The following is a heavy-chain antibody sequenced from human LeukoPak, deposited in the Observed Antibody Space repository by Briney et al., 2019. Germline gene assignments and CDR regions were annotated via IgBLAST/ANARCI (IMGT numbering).Heavy chain of an antibody. D-gene: IGHD3-16*01. Sequence: ASVKVSCKASGYTFTSYGISWVRQAPGQGLEWMGWISAYNGNTNYAQKLEGRVTMTTDTSTSTAYMELRSLRSDDTAVYYCARQREMWGDFDYWGQGTLVTVSS. CDR3: ARQREMWGDFDY. J-gene: IGHJ4*02. CDR2: ISAYNGNT. V-gene: IGHV1-18*01. CDR1: GYTFTSYG.